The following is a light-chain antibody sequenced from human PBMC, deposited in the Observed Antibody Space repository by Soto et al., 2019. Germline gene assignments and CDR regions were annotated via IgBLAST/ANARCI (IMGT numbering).Light chain of an antibody. Sequence: EIVLTQSPATLSLSPGERATLSCRASQNIASYLAWYQQKPGQAPRLLIYDASNRATGIPARFSGSGSGTDFTLTISSLEPEDCAFYYCQQRGNWPLTFGGGTKVEIK. CDR2: DAS. CDR3: QQRGNWPLT. V-gene: IGKV3-11*01. J-gene: IGKJ4*01. CDR1: QNIASY.